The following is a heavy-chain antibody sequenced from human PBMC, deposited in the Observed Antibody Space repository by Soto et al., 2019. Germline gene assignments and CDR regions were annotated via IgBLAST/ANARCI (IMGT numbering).Heavy chain of an antibody. CDR2: ISGTGDTT. V-gene: IGHV3-11*01. CDR3: AIGGGQIYYSGMDV. Sequence: GGSLRLSCEASGFFFSDYYMSWIRQAPGKGLVTLCYISGTGDTTSYADSVKGRFTISRDNAKNSLFLHLNSLSAGDTAVYYCAIGGGQIYYSGMDVWGQGTTVTVSS. CDR1: GFFFSDYY. J-gene: IGHJ6*02. D-gene: IGHD3-3*01.